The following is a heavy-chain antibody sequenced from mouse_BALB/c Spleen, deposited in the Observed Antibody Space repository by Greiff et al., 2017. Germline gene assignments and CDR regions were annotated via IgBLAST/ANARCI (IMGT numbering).Heavy chain of an antibody. CDR3: ARSRYDDAMDY. D-gene: IGHD2-14*01. CDR2: ISYSGST. Sequence: EVKLVESGPGLVKPSQSLSLTCTVTGYSITSDYAWNWIRQFPGNKLEWMGYISYSGSTSYNPSLKSRISITRDTSKNQFFLQLNSVTTEDTATYYCARSRYDDAMDYWGQGTSVTVSS. J-gene: IGHJ4*01. CDR1: GYSITSDYA. V-gene: IGHV3-2*02.